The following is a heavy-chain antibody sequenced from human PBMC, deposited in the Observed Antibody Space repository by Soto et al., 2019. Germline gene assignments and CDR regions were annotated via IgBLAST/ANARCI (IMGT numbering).Heavy chain of an antibody. D-gene: IGHD2-21*02. V-gene: IGHV3-23*01. CDR3: AKSLVTPSDAFDL. CDR1: GFTFGNYA. Sequence: GGSLRLSCAASGFTFGNYAMNWVRQAPGKGLEWISSISDPGTSTYYANSVKGRSSMSRDNSKNTLFLQMNRLRADDTAVYFCAKSLVTPSDAFDLWGRGTLVTVSS. CDR2: ISDPGTST. J-gene: IGHJ3*01.